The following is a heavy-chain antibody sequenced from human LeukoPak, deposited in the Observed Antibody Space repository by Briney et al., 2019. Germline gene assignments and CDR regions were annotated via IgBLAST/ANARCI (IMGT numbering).Heavy chain of an antibody. CDR3: ARRLTQYDCFDP. Sequence: SQTLSLTCAISGDSVSSNSVTWNWIRQSPSRGLEWLGRTYYRSTWYNDYAVSVGGRITVNPDTSKNQFSLHLNSVTPEDTAVYYCARRLTQYDCFDPWGQGILVTVSS. D-gene: IGHD2-2*01. V-gene: IGHV6-1*01. CDR1: GDSVSSNSVT. J-gene: IGHJ5*02. CDR2: TYYRSTWYN.